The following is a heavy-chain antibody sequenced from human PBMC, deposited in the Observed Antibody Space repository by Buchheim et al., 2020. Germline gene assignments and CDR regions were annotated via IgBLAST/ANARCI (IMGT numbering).Heavy chain of an antibody. V-gene: IGHV1-8*01. CDR2: MNPNSGDT. CDR3: ARGHPTYYYGSRSPESGNV. J-gene: IGHJ6*02. Sequence: QVQLVQSGAEVKKPGASVKVSCKASGYTFTRFDINWVRLATGQGLEWMGWMNPNSGDTVYAQKFQGRVTMTRNTSISTAYMELSSLRSEDTAVYYCARGHPTYYYGSRSPESGNVWGQGTT. D-gene: IGHD3-10*01. CDR1: GYTFTRFD.